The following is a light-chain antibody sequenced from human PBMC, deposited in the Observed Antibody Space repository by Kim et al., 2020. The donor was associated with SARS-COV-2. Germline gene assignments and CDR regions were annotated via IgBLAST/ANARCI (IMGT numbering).Light chain of an antibody. V-gene: IGLV2-14*03. CDR2: DVS. Sequence: GQSITISSTGTSSDVGGYNYVSWYQQHPGKAPKLMIYDVSNRPSGVSNRFSGSKSGNTASLTISGLQTEDEADYYCTSYRSGSTYVFGIGTKVTVL. J-gene: IGLJ1*01. CDR3: TSYRSGSTYV. CDR1: SSDVGGYNY.